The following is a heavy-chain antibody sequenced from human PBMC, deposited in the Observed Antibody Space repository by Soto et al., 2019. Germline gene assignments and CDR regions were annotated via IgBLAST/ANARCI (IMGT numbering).Heavy chain of an antibody. CDR3: ARTYYYDSTGYYSAPMAFDY. Sequence: PSETLSLTCTVSGGSISSYYWSWIRQPPGKGLEWIGYIYYSGSTNYNPSLKSRVTISVDTSKNQFSLKLSSVTAADTAVYYCARTYYYDSTGYYSAPMAFDYWGQGTLVTVS. CDR1: GGSISSYY. V-gene: IGHV4-59*08. D-gene: IGHD3-22*01. CDR2: IYYSGST. J-gene: IGHJ4*02.